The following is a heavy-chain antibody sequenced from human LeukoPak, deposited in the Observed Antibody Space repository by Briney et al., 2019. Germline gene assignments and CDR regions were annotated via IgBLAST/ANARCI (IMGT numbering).Heavy chain of an antibody. CDR3: ARVYGDYDFWSPSPRFDP. CDR1: GGSFSSSSYY. D-gene: IGHD3-3*01. V-gene: IGHV4-39*07. J-gene: IGHJ5*02. Sequence: PSETLTLTCTVSGGSFSSSSYYWGWLRPPQGKGLEWIGSIYYSRRTYYNPSLKSRVTIAVDTSKNQFSLKLSSVTAADTAVYYCARVYGDYDFWSPSPRFDPWGQGTLVTVSS. CDR2: IYYSRRT.